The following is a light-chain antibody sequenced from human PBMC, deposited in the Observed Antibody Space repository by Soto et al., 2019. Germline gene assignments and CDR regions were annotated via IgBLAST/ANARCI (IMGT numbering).Light chain of an antibody. CDR1: QSVSSD. Sequence: EIVLTQSPGTLSLSPGERATLSCRASQSVSSDLAWYHQKPGQAPRLLIYGTSSRATGIPDRFSGSGSGTDFTLTISRLEPEDFAVYYCQQYGNSPITFGQGTRLEI. V-gene: IGKV3-20*01. CDR3: QQYGNSPIT. CDR2: GTS. J-gene: IGKJ5*01.